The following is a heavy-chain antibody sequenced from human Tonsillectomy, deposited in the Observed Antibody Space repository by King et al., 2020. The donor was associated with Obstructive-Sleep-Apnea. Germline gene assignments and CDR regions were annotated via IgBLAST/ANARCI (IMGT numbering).Heavy chain of an antibody. D-gene: IGHD3-16*02. J-gene: IGHJ4*02. CDR3: ARDRRGDYDYVWGSYRPYYFDY. V-gene: IGHV1-69*01. Sequence: LQLVQSGAEVKKPGSSVKVSCKASGGTFSSYAISWVRQAPGQGLEWMGGIIPIFGTANYAQKFQGRVTITADESTSTAYMELSSLRSEDTAVYYCARDRRGDYDYVWGSYRPYYFDYWGQGTLVTVSS. CDR1: GGTFSSYA. CDR2: IIPIFGTA.